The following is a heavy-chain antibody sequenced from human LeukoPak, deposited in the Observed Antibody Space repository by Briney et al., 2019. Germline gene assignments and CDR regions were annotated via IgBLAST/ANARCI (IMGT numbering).Heavy chain of an antibody. V-gene: IGHV1-18*04. J-gene: IGHJ5*02. CDR2: ISAHNGNT. D-gene: IGHD3-22*01. CDR3: ARDPYYHDNRGYRNNWFDP. Sequence: ASVKVSCKASGYTFTNYHMNWVRQAPGQGLEWMGWISAHNGNTHSAQKFQGRVTMTTETSTSTVYMEMRSLRSDDTAVYYCARDPYYHDNRGYRNNWFDPWGQGTLVTVSS. CDR1: GYTFTNYH.